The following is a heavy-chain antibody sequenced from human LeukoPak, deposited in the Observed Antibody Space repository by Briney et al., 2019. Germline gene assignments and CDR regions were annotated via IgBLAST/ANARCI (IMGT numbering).Heavy chain of an antibody. V-gene: IGHV4-34*01. D-gene: IGHD3-10*01. J-gene: IGHJ2*01. Sequence: KPSETLSLTCAVYGGSFSGYYWSWIRQPPGKGLEWIGEINHSGSTYYNPSLKSRVTISVDTSKNQFSLKLSSVTAADTAVYYCARQGSITMVRGVSFRYFDLWGRGTLVTVSS. CDR2: INHSGST. CDR3: ARQGSITMVRGVSFRYFDL. CDR1: GGSFSGYY.